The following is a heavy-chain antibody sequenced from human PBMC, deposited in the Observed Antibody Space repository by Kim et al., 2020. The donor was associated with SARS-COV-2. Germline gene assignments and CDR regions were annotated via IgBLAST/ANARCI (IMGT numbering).Heavy chain of an antibody. CDR2: ISYDGSNK. CDR1: GFTFSSYG. Sequence: GGSLRLSCAASGFTFSSYGMHWVRQAPGKGLEWVAVISYDGSNKYYADSVKGRFTISRDNSKNTLYLQMNSLRAEDTAVYYCAKDGYYDFWSGYYTGGVNYYYGMDVWGQGTTVTVSS. J-gene: IGHJ6*02. CDR3: AKDGYYDFWSGYYTGGVNYYYGMDV. D-gene: IGHD3-3*01. V-gene: IGHV3-30*18.